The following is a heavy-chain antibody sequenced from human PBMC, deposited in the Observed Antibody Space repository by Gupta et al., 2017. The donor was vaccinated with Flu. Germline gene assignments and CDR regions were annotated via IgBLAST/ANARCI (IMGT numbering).Heavy chain of an antibody. Sequence: EVQLLESGGGLVQHGGSLRLSCAASGFTFSSYAMSWVRQAPGKGLEWVSAISGSGGSTYYADSVKGRFTISRDNSKNTLYLQMNSLRAEDTAVYYCAKIKELRYFDWLLSPFDYWGQGTLVTVSS. J-gene: IGHJ4*02. D-gene: IGHD3-9*01. CDR2: ISGSGGST. V-gene: IGHV3-23*01. CDR3: AKIKELRYFDWLLSPFDY. CDR1: GFTFSSYA.